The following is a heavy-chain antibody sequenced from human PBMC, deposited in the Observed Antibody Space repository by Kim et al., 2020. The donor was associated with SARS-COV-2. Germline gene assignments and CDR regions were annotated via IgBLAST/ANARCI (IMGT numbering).Heavy chain of an antibody. D-gene: IGHD3-22*01. Sequence: RFTISRDNSKNTLYLQMNSLRAEDTAVYYCARDHYYDSSGYYYRPSWFDPWGQGTLVTVSS. CDR3: ARDHYYDSSGYYYRPSWFDP. J-gene: IGHJ5*02. V-gene: IGHV3-30*07.